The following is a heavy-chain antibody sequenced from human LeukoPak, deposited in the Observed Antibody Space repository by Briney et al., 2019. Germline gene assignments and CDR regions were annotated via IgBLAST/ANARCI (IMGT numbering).Heavy chain of an antibody. J-gene: IGHJ4*02. V-gene: IGHV4-39*07. CDR2: FYYYGTT. D-gene: IGHD1-1*01. Sequence: SETLSLTCTVSGGSVSSSIYYWGWIRQPPGKGLEWVGSFYYYGTTYDNPSLKSRVTISVDTSKNQFSLRLSSVTAADTAVYYCASNWSDFDYWGRGTLVTVSS. CDR3: ASNWSDFDY. CDR1: GGSVSSSIYY.